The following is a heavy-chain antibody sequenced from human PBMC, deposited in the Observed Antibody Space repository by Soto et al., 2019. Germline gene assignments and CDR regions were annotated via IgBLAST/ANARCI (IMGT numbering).Heavy chain of an antibody. J-gene: IGHJ6*02. D-gene: IGHD2-15*01. CDR3: ARGGDIVVVVAAYYYYYGMDV. V-gene: IGHV1-8*01. CDR2: MNPNSGNT. CDR1: GYTFTSYD. Sequence: ASVKVSCKASGYTFTSYDINWVRQATGQGLEWMGWMNPNSGNTGYAQKFQGRVTMTRNTSISTAYMELSSLRSEDTAVYYCARGGDIVVVVAAYYYYYGMDVWGQGTTVTVSS.